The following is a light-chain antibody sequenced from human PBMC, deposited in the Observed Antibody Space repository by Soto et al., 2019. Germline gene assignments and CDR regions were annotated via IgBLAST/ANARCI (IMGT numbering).Light chain of an antibody. V-gene: IGLV2-23*03. CDR1: SSDVGTYNL. CDR3: CSYAGSTSILVL. CDR2: EGT. Sequence: QSVLTQPASVSGSPGQSITISCTGTSSDVGTYNLVSWYQHHPGKAPKLMIYEGTKRPSGVSNRFSGSKSGNTASLTISGLQAEDEADYYCCSYAGSTSILVLFGGGTKLTVL. J-gene: IGLJ2*01.